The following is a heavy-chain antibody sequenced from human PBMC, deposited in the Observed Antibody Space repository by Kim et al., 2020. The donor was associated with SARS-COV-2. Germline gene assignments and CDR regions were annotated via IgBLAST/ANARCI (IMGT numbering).Heavy chain of an antibody. V-gene: IGHV3-53*01. D-gene: IGHD6-13*01. J-gene: IGHJ2*01. Sequence: GGSLRLSCAASGFTVSSNYMSWVRQAPGKGLEWVSVIYSGGSTYYADSVKGRFTISRDNSKNTLYLQMNSLRAEDTAVYYCASTGGEQQLEAYWYFDLWGRGTLVTVSS. CDR2: IYSGGST. CDR3: ASTGGEQQLEAYWYFDL. CDR1: GFTVSSNY.